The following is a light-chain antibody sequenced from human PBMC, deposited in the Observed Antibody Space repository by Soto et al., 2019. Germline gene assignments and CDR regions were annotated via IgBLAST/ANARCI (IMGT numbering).Light chain of an antibody. V-gene: IGKV3-20*01. CDR1: QSVSNNY. CDR2: GAS. J-gene: IGKJ1*01. Sequence: ICWTQSPFTLSLSPGERSTLSCRASQSVSNNYLAWYQHKPGQAPRLLIYGASSRATGIPDRFSGSGSAKDLTITISRVEPEDFAVYYCKPYGNSPGELGLGTKVDIK. CDR3: KPYGNSPGE.